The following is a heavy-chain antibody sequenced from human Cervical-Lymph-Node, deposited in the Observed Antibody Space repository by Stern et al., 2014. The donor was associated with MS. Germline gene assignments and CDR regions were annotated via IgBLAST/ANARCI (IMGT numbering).Heavy chain of an antibody. Sequence: VQLVESGAEVKKPGASVKVSCKAFGDTYTGDYIPWVRQAPGQGLEWMGRINAQRGGTDYPQRFQGRVTMTRDTSTSTDYMEVNSLRSDDTAVYYCARDKGVGSPSWGLYDYYYALDVWGQGTTVTVSS. CDR3: ARDKGVGSPSWGLYDYYYALDV. J-gene: IGHJ6*02. V-gene: IGHV1-2*06. CDR2: INAQRGGT. D-gene: IGHD3-16*01. CDR1: GDTYTGDY.